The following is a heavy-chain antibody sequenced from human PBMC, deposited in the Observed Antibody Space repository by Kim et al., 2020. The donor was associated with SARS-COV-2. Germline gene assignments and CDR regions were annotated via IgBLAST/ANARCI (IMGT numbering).Heavy chain of an antibody. D-gene: IGHD6-19*01. CDR2: IYYSGST. J-gene: IGHJ4*02. CDR1: GGSISSSSYY. Sequence: SETLSLTCTVSGGSISSSSYYWGWIRQPPGKGLEWIGSIYYSGSTYYNPSLKSRVTISVDTSKNQFSLKLSSVTAADTAVYYCARPFGIAVAGIADYWGQGTLVTVSS. CDR3: ARPFGIAVAGIADY. V-gene: IGHV4-39*01.